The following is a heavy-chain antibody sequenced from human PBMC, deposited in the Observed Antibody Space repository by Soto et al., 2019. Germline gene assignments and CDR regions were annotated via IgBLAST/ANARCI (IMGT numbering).Heavy chain of an antibody. CDR1: GGTSSSYA. D-gene: IGHD5-18*01. V-gene: IGHV1-69*13. J-gene: IGHJ6*02. CDR2: IIPIFGTA. Sequence: GASVKVSCKASGGTSSSYAISWVRQAPGQGLEWMGGIIPIFGTANYAQKFQGRVAITADESTSTAYMELSSLRSEDTAVCYCARVSDTAMVISYYYGMDVWGQGTTVTVSS. CDR3: ARVSDTAMVISYYYGMDV.